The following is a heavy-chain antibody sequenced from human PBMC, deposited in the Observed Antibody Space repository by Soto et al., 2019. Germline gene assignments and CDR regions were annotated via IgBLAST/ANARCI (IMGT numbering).Heavy chain of an antibody. J-gene: IGHJ4*02. V-gene: IGHV3-23*01. CDR1: GFTFSSYA. CDR2: ISGSGGST. Sequence: EVQLLESGGGLVQTGGSLRLSCAASGFTFSSYAMSWVRQAPGKGLEWVSAISGSGGSTYYADSVKGRFTISRDNSKNTLYLQMNSLRAEDTAVYYCAKNPPDTYCSGGSCYIDYWGQGTLVTVSS. D-gene: IGHD2-15*01. CDR3: AKNPPDTYCSGGSCYIDY.